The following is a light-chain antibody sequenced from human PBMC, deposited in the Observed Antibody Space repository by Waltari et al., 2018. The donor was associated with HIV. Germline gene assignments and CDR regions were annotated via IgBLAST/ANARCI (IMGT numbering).Light chain of an antibody. J-gene: IGLJ3*02. CDR3: CSYAGSSTWV. CDR1: SSAVGSYNL. Sequence: QSALTQPASVSGSPGQSITISCTGTSSAVGSYNLVSWYQQHPGKAPKLMIYEVSKRPSVVSNRFSGSKSGNTASLTISGLQAEDEADYDCCSYAGSSTWVFGGGTKLTVL. CDR2: EVS. V-gene: IGLV2-23*02.